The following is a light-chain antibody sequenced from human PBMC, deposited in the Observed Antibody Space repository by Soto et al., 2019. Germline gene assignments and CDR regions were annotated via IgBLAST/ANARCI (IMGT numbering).Light chain of an antibody. V-gene: IGKV3D-15*01. Sequence: DIVMTQSPATLSVSPGERVTLSCRASQSVSRNLAWYQQKPGQPPRLLIFGASTRANGIPARFSGSGSGTEFTPTISSLQSEAFAVYYCQQDKNWPPITFGQGTRLEVK. J-gene: IGKJ5*01. CDR2: GAS. CDR3: QQDKNWPPIT. CDR1: QSVSRN.